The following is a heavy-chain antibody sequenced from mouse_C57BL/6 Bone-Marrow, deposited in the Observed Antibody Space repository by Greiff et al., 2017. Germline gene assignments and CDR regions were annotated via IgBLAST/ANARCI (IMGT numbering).Heavy chain of an antibody. CDR3: ARDYDYAMDY. CDR2: INYDGSST. D-gene: IGHD1-1*01. V-gene: IGHV5-16*01. J-gene: IGHJ4*01. Sequence: EVQLVESEGGLVQPGSSMKLSCTASGFTFSDYYMAWVRQVPEKGLEWVANINYDGSSTYYLDPLKSRFIISRDNAKNILYLQMSSLKSEDTATYYCARDYDYAMDYWGQGTSVTVSS. CDR1: GFTFSDYY.